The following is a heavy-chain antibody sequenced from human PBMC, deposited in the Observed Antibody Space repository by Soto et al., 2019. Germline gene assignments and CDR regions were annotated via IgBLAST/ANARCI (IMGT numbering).Heavy chain of an antibody. D-gene: IGHD3-22*01. CDR2: ISYDGSNK. CDR3: AKDLVTYYYDSSVPWGWFDP. CDR1: GFTFSSYG. J-gene: IGHJ5*02. Sequence: QVQLVESGGGVVQPGRSLRLSCAASGFTFSSYGMHWVRQAPGKGLEWVAVISYDGSNKYYADSVKGRFTISRDNSKNTLYLQMNSLRAEDTAVYYCAKDLVTYYYDSSVPWGWFDPWGQGTLVTVSS. V-gene: IGHV3-30*18.